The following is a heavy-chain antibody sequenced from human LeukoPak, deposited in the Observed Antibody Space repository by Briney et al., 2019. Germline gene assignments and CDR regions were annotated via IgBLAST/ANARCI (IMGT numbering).Heavy chain of an antibody. CDR1: GGSISSYY. V-gene: IGHV4-59*01. D-gene: IGHD6-25*01. J-gene: IGHJ4*02. CDR2: IYYSGST. CDR3: ARDPGRRGSGLD. Sequence: PSETLSLSCTVSGGSISSYYLNWIRQPPGKGLEWVGHIYYSGSTSYNPSLQSRVTISIDTSKNQFSLRLSSVTAAVTAVDYCARDPGRRGSGLDWGQGTLVTVSS.